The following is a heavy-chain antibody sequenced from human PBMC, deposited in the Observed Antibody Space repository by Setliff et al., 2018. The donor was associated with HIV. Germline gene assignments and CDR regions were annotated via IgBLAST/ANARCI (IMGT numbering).Heavy chain of an antibody. CDR3: ARLGSGWSDSYYYAMDI. CDR2: ISPNFGHT. Sequence: ASVKVSCKASGYTFTTYGISWVRQAPGHGLEWMGWISPNFGHTKYAQQFLDRVTMTIDTATSRAYMELRSLRSDDTAVYFCARLGSGWSDSYYYAMDIWG. CDR1: GYTFTTYG. V-gene: IGHV1-18*04. D-gene: IGHD6-19*01. J-gene: IGHJ6*01.